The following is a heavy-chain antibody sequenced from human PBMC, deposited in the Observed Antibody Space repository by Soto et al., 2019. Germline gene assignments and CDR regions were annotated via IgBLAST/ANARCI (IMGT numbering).Heavy chain of an antibody. Sequence: EVQLLESGGGLVQPGGSLRLSCAASGFTFSSYAMSWVRQAPGKGLEWVSAISGSGGSTYYADSVKGRFTISRDNSKNTLYLQMNSLRAEDTAVYYCAKDSRVPAAPGDYYYGMDVWGQGTTVTVSS. CDR2: ISGSGGST. V-gene: IGHV3-23*01. CDR1: GFTFSSYA. CDR3: AKDSRVPAAPGDYYYGMDV. J-gene: IGHJ6*02. D-gene: IGHD2-2*01.